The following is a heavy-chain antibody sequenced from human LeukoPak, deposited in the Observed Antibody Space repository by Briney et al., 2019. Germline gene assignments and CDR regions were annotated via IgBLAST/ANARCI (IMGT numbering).Heavy chain of an antibody. V-gene: IGHV3-9*01. Sequence: PGRSLRLSCAASGFTFDDYAMHWVRHAPGKGLEWVSGISWNSGSIGYADSVKGRFTISRDNAKNSLYLQMNSLRAEDTALYYCARVSAHAGIAVAASDYWGQGTLVTVSS. CDR1: GFTFDDYA. CDR3: ARVSAHAGIAVAASDY. D-gene: IGHD6-19*01. CDR2: ISWNSGSI. J-gene: IGHJ4*02.